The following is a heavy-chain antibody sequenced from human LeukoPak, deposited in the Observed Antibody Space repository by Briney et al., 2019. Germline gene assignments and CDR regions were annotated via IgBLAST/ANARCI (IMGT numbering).Heavy chain of an antibody. J-gene: IGHJ4*02. Sequence: GGSLRLSCAASGFTFSSYAMHWVRQAPGKGLEWVAVISYDGSNKYYADSVKGRFTISRDNSKNTLHLQMNSLRAEDTAEYYCARDDYGDFSFDYWGQGTLVTVSS. D-gene: IGHD4-17*01. V-gene: IGHV3-30*04. CDR3: ARDDYGDFSFDY. CDR1: GFTFSSYA. CDR2: ISYDGSNK.